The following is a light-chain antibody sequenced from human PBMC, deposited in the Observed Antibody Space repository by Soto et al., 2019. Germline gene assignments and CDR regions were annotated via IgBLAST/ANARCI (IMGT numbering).Light chain of an antibody. CDR1: SSDVGGYNS. Sequence: QSALTQPASVSGSPGQSITISCTGTSSDVGGYNSVSWYQQHPGKAPKLMIFDVSNRPSGVSNRFSGSKSGNTASLTISGLQAEDEADYYCCSYTSSSTLLFGGGTKLTVL. J-gene: IGLJ2*01. CDR2: DVS. V-gene: IGLV2-14*01. CDR3: CSYTSSSTLL.